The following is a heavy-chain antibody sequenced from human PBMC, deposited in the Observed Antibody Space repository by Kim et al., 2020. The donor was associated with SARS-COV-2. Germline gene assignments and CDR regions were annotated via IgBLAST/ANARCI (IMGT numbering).Heavy chain of an antibody. J-gene: IGHJ5*02. CDR3: AREVLDYYDFWSGYYPVAWFDP. D-gene: IGHD3-3*01. CDR1: GGSISSYY. Sequence: SETLSLTCTVSGGSISSYYWSWIRQPPGKGLEWIGYIYYSGSTNYNPSLKSRVTISVDTSKNQFSLKLSSVTAADTTVYYCAREVLDYYDFWSGYYPVAWFDPWGQGTLVTVSS. CDR2: IYYSGST. V-gene: IGHV4-59*01.